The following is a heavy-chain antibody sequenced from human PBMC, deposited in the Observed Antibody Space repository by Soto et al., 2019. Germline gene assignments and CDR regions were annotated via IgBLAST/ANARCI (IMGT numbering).Heavy chain of an antibody. CDR3: AKDPRPAVRDLLGYFDY. J-gene: IGHJ4*02. V-gene: IGHV3-30*18. Sequence: PGGSLRLSCAASGFTFSSYGMHWVRQAPGKGLEWVAVISYDGSNKYYADSVKGRFTISRDNSKNTLYLQMNSLRAEDTAVYYCAKDPRPAVRDLLGYFDYWGKGTLVTVSS. CDR2: ISYDGSNK. CDR1: GFTFSSYG. D-gene: IGHD3-10*02.